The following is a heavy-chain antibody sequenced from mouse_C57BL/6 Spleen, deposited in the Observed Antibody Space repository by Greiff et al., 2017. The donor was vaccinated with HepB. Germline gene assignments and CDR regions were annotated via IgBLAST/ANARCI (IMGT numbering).Heavy chain of an antibody. D-gene: IGHD1-1*01. J-gene: IGHJ2*01. V-gene: IGHV14-1*01. CDR1: GFNIKDYY. Sequence: VQLQQSGAELVRPGASVKLSCPASGFNIKDYYMHWVKQRPEQGLEWIGRIDPEDGDTEYAPKFQGKATMTADTSSNTAYLQLSSLTSEDTAVYYCTTNNVATNFDYWGQGTTLTVSS. CDR3: TTNNVATNFDY. CDR2: IDPEDGDT.